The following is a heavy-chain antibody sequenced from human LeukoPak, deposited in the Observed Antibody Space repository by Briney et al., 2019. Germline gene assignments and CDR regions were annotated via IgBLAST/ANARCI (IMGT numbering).Heavy chain of an antibody. D-gene: IGHD1-26*01. CDR1: GGSISCGDYY. J-gene: IGHJ3*02. CDR3: ARDRRELHAFDI. CDR2: IYYSGST. V-gene: IGHV4-30-4*08. Sequence: PSQTLSLTCTVSGGSISCGDYYWSWIRQPPGKGLEWIGYIYYSGSTYYNPSLKSRVTISVDTSKNQFSLKLSSVTAADTAVYYCARDRRELHAFDIWGQGTMVTVSS.